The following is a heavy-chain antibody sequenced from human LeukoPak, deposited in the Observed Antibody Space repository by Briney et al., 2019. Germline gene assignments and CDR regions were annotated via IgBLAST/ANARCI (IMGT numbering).Heavy chain of an antibody. CDR2: ISGSGGST. D-gene: IGHD6-19*01. V-gene: IGHV3-23*01. CDR1: GFTFSSYA. Sequence: GGSLRLSCAASGFTFSSYAMSWVRQAPGKGLEWVSAISGSGGSTYYAESVKGRFTISRDNSKNTLYLQMNSLRAEDTAVYYCAKEGGYSSGWYGSFDYWGQGTLVTVSS. CDR3: AKEGGYSSGWYGSFDY. J-gene: IGHJ4*02.